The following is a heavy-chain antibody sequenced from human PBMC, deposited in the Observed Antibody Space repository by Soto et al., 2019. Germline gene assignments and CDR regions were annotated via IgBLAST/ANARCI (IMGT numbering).Heavy chain of an antibody. D-gene: IGHD6-13*01. CDR3: AKSSVWYPYFDS. Sequence: GESLKSSCAASGGTVSSNYRSWVRQAPGKGLEWVSSITYTGVSTYYADSVKGRFTISRDNSRDTLFLQMNSLRAEDTAIYYCAKSSVWYPYFDSWGQGTLVTVSS. V-gene: IGHV3-23*01. CDR2: ITYTGVST. J-gene: IGHJ4*02. CDR1: GGTVSSNY.